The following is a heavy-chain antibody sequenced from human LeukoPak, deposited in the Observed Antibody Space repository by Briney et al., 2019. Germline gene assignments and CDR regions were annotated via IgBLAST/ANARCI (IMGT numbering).Heavy chain of an antibody. J-gene: IGHJ6*02. V-gene: IGHV3-7*01. Sequence: QPWGSLRLSCAASGFTFSSYWMSWVRQAPGKGLEWVANINQNGSEKYYVDSVTGRFTISRDTAQNSLYLQINSLRPEDTPVYYCARGRTTMDVWGHGNTVTVSS. CDR3: ARGRTTMDV. CDR1: GFTFSSYW. CDR2: INQNGSEK. D-gene: IGHD1-1*01.